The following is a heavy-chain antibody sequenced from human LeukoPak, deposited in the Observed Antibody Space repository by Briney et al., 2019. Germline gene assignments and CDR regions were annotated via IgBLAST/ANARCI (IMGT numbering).Heavy chain of an antibody. CDR3: AKEVRTYSNFDT. CDR1: GFTFSSYG. V-gene: IGHV3-30*18. J-gene: IGHJ4*02. CDR2: ISYNGSNK. D-gene: IGHD1-14*01. Sequence: GGSLRLSCAASGFTFSSYGMHWVRQAPGKGLEWVAVISYNGSNKFYTDSVKGRSTISRDNSRDMLSLQMSSLRAEDTAVYFCAKEVRTYSNFDTWGQGTLVTVSS.